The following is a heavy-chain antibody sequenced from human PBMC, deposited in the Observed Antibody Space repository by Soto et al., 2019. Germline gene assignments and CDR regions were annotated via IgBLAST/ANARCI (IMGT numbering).Heavy chain of an antibody. V-gene: IGHV4-31*03. CDR2: IYYSGST. CDR3: ARVPNPHDHFDY. Sequence: SEPMSLTCTVSGGYISSGGYYWSCISQHPGKGLEWIGYIYYSGSTYYNPSLKSRVTISVDTSKNQFSLKLSSVTAADTAVYYCARVPNPHDHFDYWGQGTLVTVSS. CDR1: GGYISSGGYY. D-gene: IGHD3-3*01. J-gene: IGHJ4*02.